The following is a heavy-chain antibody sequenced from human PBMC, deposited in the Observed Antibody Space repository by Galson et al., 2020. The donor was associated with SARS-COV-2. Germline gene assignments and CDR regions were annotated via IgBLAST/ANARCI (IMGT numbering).Heavy chain of an antibody. CDR2: IYYSGST. V-gene: IGHV4-31*03. CDR3: ARDVLLNSSGWYGDGYYFDY. CDR1: GGSISSGGYY. Sequence: SETLSLTCTVSGGSISSGGYYWSWIRQHPGKGLEWIGYIYYSGSTYYNPSLKSRVTISVDTSKNQFSLKLSSVTAADTAVYYCARDVLLNSSGWYGDGYYFDYWGQGTLVTVSS. J-gene: IGHJ4*02. D-gene: IGHD6-19*01.